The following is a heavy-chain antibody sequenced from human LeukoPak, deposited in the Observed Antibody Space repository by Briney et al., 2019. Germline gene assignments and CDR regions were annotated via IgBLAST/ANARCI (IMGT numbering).Heavy chain of an antibody. D-gene: IGHD4-11*01. V-gene: IGHV1-2*02. CDR1: GYTFTGYY. Sequence: ASVKVSCKASGYTFTGYYMHWVRQAPGQGLEWMGWINPNSGGTNYAQKFQGRVTMTRDTSISTAYMELSRLRSDDTAVYYCARGLGYTDYTGGDYWGQGTLVTVSS. J-gene: IGHJ4*02. CDR2: INPNSGGT. CDR3: ARGLGYTDYTGGDY.